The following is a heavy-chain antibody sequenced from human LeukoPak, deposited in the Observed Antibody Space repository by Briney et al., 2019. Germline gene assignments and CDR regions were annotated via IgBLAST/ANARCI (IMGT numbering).Heavy chain of an antibody. Sequence: NPSQTLSLTCTVSGASISSGGYYWNWIRQHPGRGLEWIGYIYDSGSTYYNPSLQSRLAISVDPSKNQFSLRLTSVTAADTAVYYCARTDCGSTGCLPVYWGQGTLVTVSS. CDR2: IYDSGST. CDR3: ARTDCGSTGCLPVY. V-gene: IGHV4-31*03. D-gene: IGHD2-2*01. CDR1: GASISSGGYY. J-gene: IGHJ4*02.